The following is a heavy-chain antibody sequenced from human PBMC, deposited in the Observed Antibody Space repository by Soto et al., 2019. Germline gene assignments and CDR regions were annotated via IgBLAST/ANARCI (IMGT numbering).Heavy chain of an antibody. D-gene: IGHD6-6*01. V-gene: IGHV5-51*01. J-gene: IGHJ4*02. Sequence: PGESLKISCKGSVYSFTSYCIGWVRQMPGKGLEWMGIIYPGDSDTRYSPSFQGQVTISAEKSISTAYLQWSSLKASDTAMYYCARLRSGSSSHPYYFDYWGQGTLVNVSS. CDR3: ARLRSGSSSHPYYFDY. CDR2: IYPGDSDT. CDR1: VYSFTSYC.